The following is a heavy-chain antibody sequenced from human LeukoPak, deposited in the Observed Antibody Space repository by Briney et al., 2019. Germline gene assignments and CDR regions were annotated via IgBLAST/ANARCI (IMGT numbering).Heavy chain of an antibody. J-gene: IGHJ6*02. V-gene: IGHV3-74*01. CDR3: ARRPEGRSYYYGMDV. CDR1: GFTFSGYW. Sequence: GGSLRLSCAASGFTFSGYWMHWVRQAPGKGLVWVSRINPDGSSTIYADSVKGRFTISRDNAKNSLYLQMNSLRAEDTAVYYCARRPEGRSYYYGMDVWGQGTTVTVSS. CDR2: INPDGSST.